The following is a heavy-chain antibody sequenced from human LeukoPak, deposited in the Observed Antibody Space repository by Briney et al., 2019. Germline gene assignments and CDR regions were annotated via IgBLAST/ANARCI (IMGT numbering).Heavy chain of an antibody. D-gene: IGHD6-19*01. CDR3: ARLRVAVIDY. Sequence: PSESLSLTCTVSGGSISSRSYYWGWIRQPPGKGLEWIGSIYYSGSTFYNPSLKSRVTISVDTSKNQFSLKLSSVTAADTAVYYCARLRVAVIDYWGQGTLVTVSS. J-gene: IGHJ4*02. CDR2: IYYSGST. V-gene: IGHV4-39*01. CDR1: GGSISSRSYY.